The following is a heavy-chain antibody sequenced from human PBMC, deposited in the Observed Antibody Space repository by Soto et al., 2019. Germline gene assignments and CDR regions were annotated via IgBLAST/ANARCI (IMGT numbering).Heavy chain of an antibody. CDR3: ARQQRGTAMVTGAFDY. V-gene: IGHV5-10-1*01. CDR2: IDPSDSQT. CDR1: GYSFAGYW. Sequence: GESLKISCKGSGYSFAGYWITWVRQMPGKGLEWIGRIDPSDSQTYYSPSFRGHVTISAAKSITTVFLQWSSLRASDTAMYYCARQQRGTAMVTGAFDYWGQGTLVTLSS. D-gene: IGHD5-18*01. J-gene: IGHJ4*02.